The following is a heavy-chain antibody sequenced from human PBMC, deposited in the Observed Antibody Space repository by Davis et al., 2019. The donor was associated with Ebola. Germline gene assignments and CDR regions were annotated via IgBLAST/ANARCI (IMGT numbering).Heavy chain of an antibody. Sequence: SETLSLTCTVSGGSISGYYWSWIRQPPGKGLEWIGEINHSGSTNYNPSLKSRVTISVDTSKNQFSLKLSSVTAADTAVYYCARSHYGSGSYYPLFDYWGQGTLVTVSS. CDR1: GGSISGYY. CDR2: INHSGST. J-gene: IGHJ4*02. CDR3: ARSHYGSGSYYPLFDY. D-gene: IGHD3-10*01. V-gene: IGHV4-34*01.